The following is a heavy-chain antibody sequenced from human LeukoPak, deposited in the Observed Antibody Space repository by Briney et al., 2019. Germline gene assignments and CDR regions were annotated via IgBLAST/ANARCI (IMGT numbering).Heavy chain of an antibody. CDR1: GGSISSYY. J-gene: IGHJ1*01. D-gene: IGHD3-22*01. Sequence: SETLSLTCTVSGGSISSYYWSWIRQPPGRGLEWIGYIYHSGSTNYNPSLKSRVTISVDTSKNQFSLKLSSVTAADTAVYYCARAELGYYDSSGYYYSEYFQHWGQGTLVTVSS. V-gene: IGHV4-59*01. CDR3: ARAELGYYDSSGYYYSEYFQH. CDR2: IYHSGST.